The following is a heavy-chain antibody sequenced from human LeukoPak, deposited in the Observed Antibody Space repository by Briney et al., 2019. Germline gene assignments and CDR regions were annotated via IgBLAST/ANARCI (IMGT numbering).Heavy chain of an antibody. D-gene: IGHD6-13*01. CDR2: ISSNGGST. CDR3: MKDSTTSSWYWYYFDY. Sequence: PGGSLRLSCSASGFTFSSYAMHWVRQAPGKGLEYVSAISSNGGSTYYADSVKGRFTISRDNSKNTLYLQMSSLRAEDTAVYYCMKDSTTSSWYWYYFDYWGQGTLVTVSS. V-gene: IGHV3-64D*06. CDR1: GFTFSSYA. J-gene: IGHJ4*02.